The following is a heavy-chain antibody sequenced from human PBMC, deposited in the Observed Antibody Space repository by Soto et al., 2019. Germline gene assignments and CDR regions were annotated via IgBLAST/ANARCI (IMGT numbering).Heavy chain of an antibody. D-gene: IGHD4-17*01. CDR3: AAGVTTFDY. J-gene: IGHJ4*02. CDR1: GTPLSVLP. CDR2: LDYEEGER. Sequence: ASVKVSCKVSGTPLSVLPIHWVRQAPGKGLEWMGSLDYEEGERNFAHRFQGRVTVTEDTSTDTAYMDLSSLTSEDTAVYYCAAGVTTFDYWGQGTLVTVSS. V-gene: IGHV1-24*01.